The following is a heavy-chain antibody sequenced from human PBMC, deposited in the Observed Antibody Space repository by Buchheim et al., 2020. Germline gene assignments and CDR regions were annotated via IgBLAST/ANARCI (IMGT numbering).Heavy chain of an antibody. CDR3: ARQPEWAVAGNYYYYGMDV. D-gene: IGHD6-19*01. V-gene: IGHV3-48*03. CDR1: GFTFSSYE. Sequence: EVQLLESGGGLVQPGGSLRLSCAASGFTFSSYEMNWVRQAPGKGLEWVSYISSSGSTIYYAASVKGRFTISRDNAKNSLYPQMNSLRAEDTAVYYCARQPEWAVAGNYYYYGMDVWGQGTT. CDR2: ISSSGSTI. J-gene: IGHJ6*02.